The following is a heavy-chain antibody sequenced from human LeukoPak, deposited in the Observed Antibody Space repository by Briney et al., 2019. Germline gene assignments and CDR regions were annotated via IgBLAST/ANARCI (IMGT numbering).Heavy chain of an antibody. D-gene: IGHD4-23*01. J-gene: IGHJ4*02. CDR2: ISGSGGST. Sequence: GGSLRLSCAASGFTFSGSAVHWVRQAPGKGLEWVSAISGSGGSTYYADSVKGRFTIPRDNSKNTLYLQMNSLRAEDTAVYYCAKGTTVVMYYFDYWGQGTLVTVSS. V-gene: IGHV3-23*01. CDR1: GFTFSGSA. CDR3: AKGTTVVMYYFDY.